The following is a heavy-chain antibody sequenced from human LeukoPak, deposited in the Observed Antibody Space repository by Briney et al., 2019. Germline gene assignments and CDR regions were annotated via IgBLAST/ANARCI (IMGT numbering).Heavy chain of an antibody. J-gene: IGHJ4*02. Sequence: SETLSLTCTVSGGSISSGSYYGSWIRQPAGKGLEWIGRIYTSGSTNYNPSLKGRVTISVDTSKNQFSLKLSSVTAADTAVYYCARGRHYDYVWGSYLYYFDYWGQGTLVTVSS. D-gene: IGHD3-16*02. CDR2: IYTSGST. V-gene: IGHV4-61*02. CDR3: ARGRHYDYVWGSYLYYFDY. CDR1: GGSISSGSYY.